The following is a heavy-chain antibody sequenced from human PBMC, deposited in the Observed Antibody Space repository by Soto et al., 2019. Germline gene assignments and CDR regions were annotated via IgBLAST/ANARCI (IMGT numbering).Heavy chain of an antibody. CDR1: GFIFSSYG. J-gene: IGHJ4*02. CDR2: ISYEGSHT. CDR3: AKEVHCGGGSCSWSEGFDY. Sequence: QVQLVESGGGVVQPGRSLRLSCAASGFIFSSYGMHWVRQAPGKGLEWVAVISYEGSHTYYADSVKGRFTITRDNSKNTVYLAMKRLRPEDTAVYYCAKEVHCGGGSCSWSEGFDYWGQGTLLTVSS. V-gene: IGHV3-30*18. D-gene: IGHD2-15*01.